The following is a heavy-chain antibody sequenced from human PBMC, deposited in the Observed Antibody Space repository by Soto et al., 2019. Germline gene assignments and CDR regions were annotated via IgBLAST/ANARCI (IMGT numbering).Heavy chain of an antibody. D-gene: IGHD3-16*02. V-gene: IGHV4-39*07. CDR2: VYYSGST. CDR3: ARVPYYDYICGSYRYYVPHPYYFVY. Sequence: SETLSLTCTVSGGSFSSSSYYWGWVRQPPRKGLEWIGSVYYSGSTYYNPSLESRVTISVDTSKNQFSLKLSSVTAADTAVYYCARVPYYDYICGSYRYYVPHPYYFVYWCHGPVVTVSS. CDR1: GGSFSSSSYY. J-gene: IGHJ4*01.